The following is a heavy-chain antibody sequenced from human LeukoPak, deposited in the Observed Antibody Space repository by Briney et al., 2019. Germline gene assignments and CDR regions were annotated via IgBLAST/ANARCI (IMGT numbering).Heavy chain of an antibody. V-gene: IGHV6-1*01. Sequence: ASETLSLTCALSGDSVSSYIAAWNWIRQSPSRGLEWLGRTYYRSKWYNDYAVSLKSRITINPDTSKNQFSLQLNSVTPEDTAVYYWAGAHGGRFPWGRGNLDTVSS. D-gene: IGHD1-26*01. CDR3: AGAHGGRFP. J-gene: IGHJ5*02. CDR2: TYYRSKWYN. CDR1: GDSVSSYIAA.